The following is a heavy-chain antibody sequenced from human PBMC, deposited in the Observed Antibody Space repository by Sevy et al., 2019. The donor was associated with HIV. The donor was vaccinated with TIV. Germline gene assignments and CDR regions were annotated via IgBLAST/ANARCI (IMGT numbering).Heavy chain of an antibody. D-gene: IGHD6-13*01. J-gene: IGHJ6*02. CDR3: ERETDERFANQQHYYYYGMDV. CDR1: GYTFTSYY. V-gene: IGHV1-46*01. CDR2: INPSGGNT. Sequence: ASVKVSCKASGYTFTSYYMHWVRQAPGQGLEWMGIINPSGGNTSYAQKFQGRVTMTRDTSTSTVYMELSSLRSEDTAVYYCERETDERFANQQHYYYYGMDVWGQGTTVTVSS.